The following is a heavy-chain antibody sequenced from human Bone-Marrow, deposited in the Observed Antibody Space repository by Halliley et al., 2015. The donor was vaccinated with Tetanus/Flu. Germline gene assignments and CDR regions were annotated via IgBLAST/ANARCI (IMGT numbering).Heavy chain of an antibody. V-gene: IGHV3-30*18. Sequence: GRGLEWVAVISPDGDNSYYAHSVRGRFTISRDNSKNTLSVQMDSLRPEDTAVYFCAKGGYRPDVWGQGTTVTVSS. J-gene: IGHJ6*02. D-gene: IGHD3-10*01. CDR2: ISPDGDNS. CDR3: AKGGYRPDV.